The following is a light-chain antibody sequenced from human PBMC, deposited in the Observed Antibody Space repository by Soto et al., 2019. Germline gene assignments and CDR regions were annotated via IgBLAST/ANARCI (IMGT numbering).Light chain of an antibody. Sequence: QSVLTQPPSASGTPGQRVSISCSGSSSNIGSNPVSWYQQLPGTAPKLLIHHNTLRPSWVPDRFSGSKSGTSASLAISGLQSDDDSDYYCAAWDDSLGAVVFGGGTKLTVL. CDR3: AAWDDSLGAVV. V-gene: IGLV1-44*01. CDR2: HNT. J-gene: IGLJ2*01. CDR1: SSNIGSNP.